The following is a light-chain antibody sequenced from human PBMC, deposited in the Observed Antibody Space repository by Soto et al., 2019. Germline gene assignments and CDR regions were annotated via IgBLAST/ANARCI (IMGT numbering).Light chain of an antibody. Sequence: PKERATLSCRASQSVDRYLAWYQQKPGQAPRLLIYDASTRATGIPARFSGSGSGTVFHLNISRLQSEDFAVFFLNHYSDLCGAPFSPGAQVDFK. CDR2: DAS. J-gene: IGKJ3*01. V-gene: IGKV3-15*01. CDR3: NHYSDLCGAP. CDR1: QSVDRY.